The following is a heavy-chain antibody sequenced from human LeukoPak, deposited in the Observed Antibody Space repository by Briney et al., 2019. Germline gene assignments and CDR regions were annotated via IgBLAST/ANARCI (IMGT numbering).Heavy chain of an antibody. CDR2: IYYSGST. Sequence: SETLSLTCTVSGGSLSSSSYYWGWVRQPPGKGLEWIGTIYYSGSTHYNPSLKSRATISVDTSKNQFSLKVSSVTAAETAVYYCVQGGSTVTTPFDYWGQGTLVTVSS. CDR3: VQGGSTVTTPFDY. J-gene: IGHJ4*02. CDR1: GGSLSSSSYY. D-gene: IGHD4-11*01. V-gene: IGHV4-39*01.